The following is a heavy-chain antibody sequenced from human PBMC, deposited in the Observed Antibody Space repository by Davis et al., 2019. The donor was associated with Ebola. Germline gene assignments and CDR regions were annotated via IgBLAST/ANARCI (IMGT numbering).Heavy chain of an antibody. D-gene: IGHD6-6*01. CDR2: LGTSADT. Sequence: GESLKISCAASGFIFSSYVMSWVRQAPGKGLEWVSTLGTSADTYYADSVKGRFTISRDNSKNTLYLQMNSLRAEDTAVYYCASPSLAARFGVGWGQGTLVTVSS. CDR1: GFIFSSYV. V-gene: IGHV3-23*01. CDR3: ASPSLAARFGVG. J-gene: IGHJ4*02.